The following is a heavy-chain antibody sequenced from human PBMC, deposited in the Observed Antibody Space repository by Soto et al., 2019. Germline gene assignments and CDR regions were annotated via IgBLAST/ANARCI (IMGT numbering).Heavy chain of an antibody. D-gene: IGHD5-18*01. CDR2: INHSGST. V-gene: IGHV4-34*01. CDR1: GGSFSGYY. Sequence: SETLSLTCAVYGGSFSGYYWSWIRQPPGKGLEWIGEINHSGSTNYNPSLKSRVTISVDTSKNQFSLKLSSVTAADTAVYYCARGSSPIQLWSNLKGYFDYWGQG. J-gene: IGHJ4*02. CDR3: ARGSSPIQLWSNLKGYFDY.